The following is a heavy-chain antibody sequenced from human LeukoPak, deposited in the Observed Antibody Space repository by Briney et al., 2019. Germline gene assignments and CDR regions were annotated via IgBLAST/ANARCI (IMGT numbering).Heavy chain of an antibody. D-gene: IGHD3-10*01. Sequence: SETLSLTCAVYGGSFSGYYWSWIRQPPGKGLEWIGEINHSGSTNYNPSLKSRVTISVDTSKNQFSLKLSSVTAADTAVYYCARHGRGRYYYYYYYMDVWGKGTTVTISS. J-gene: IGHJ6*03. V-gene: IGHV4-34*01. CDR2: INHSGST. CDR3: ARHGRGRYYYYYYYMDV. CDR1: GGSFSGYY.